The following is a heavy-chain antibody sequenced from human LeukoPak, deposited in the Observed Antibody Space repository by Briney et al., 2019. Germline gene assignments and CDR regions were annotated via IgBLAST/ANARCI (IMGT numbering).Heavy chain of an antibody. Sequence: GGSLRLSCAASGFTFSSYAMSWVRQAPGKGLEWVSAIGGSGGSTYCADSVKGRFTISRDNSKNTLYLQMNSLRAEDTAVYYCARENYDSSGYYFDYWGQGTLVTVSS. V-gene: IGHV3-23*01. CDR1: GFTFSSYA. D-gene: IGHD3-22*01. CDR3: ARENYDSSGYYFDY. J-gene: IGHJ4*02. CDR2: IGGSGGST.